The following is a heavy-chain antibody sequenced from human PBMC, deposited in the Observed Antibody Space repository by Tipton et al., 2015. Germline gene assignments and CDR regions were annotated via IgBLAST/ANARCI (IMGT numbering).Heavy chain of an antibody. V-gene: IGHV4-34*01. D-gene: IGHD3-10*01. J-gene: IGHJ2*01. CDR3: ARGPGRSWYFDL. CDR1: GFNVSANY. CDR2: INHSGST. Sequence: LRLSCAASGFNVSANYMSWVRQAPGKGLEWIGEINHSGSTNYNPSLKSRVTISVDTSKNQFSLKLSSVTAADTAVYYCARGPGRSWYFDLWGRGTLVTVSS.